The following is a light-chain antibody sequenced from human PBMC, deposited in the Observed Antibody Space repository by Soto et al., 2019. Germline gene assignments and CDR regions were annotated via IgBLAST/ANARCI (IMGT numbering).Light chain of an antibody. V-gene: IGKV3-15*01. CDR3: QQYNNSTA. J-gene: IGKJ1*01. CDR2: GAS. CDR1: QSVSSN. Sequence: EIVMTHSPAALAVSPGEGAARSCRASQSVSSNLAWYQQKPGQAPRLLIYGASTRATGIQARFSGSGSGTEFTLTISSLKSEDFEVYYRQQYNNSTACGQGTTGDIK.